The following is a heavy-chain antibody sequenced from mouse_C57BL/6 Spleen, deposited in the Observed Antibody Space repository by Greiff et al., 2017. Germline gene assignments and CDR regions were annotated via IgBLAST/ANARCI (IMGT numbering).Heavy chain of an antibody. D-gene: IGHD1-1*01. Sequence: VQLQQSGPELVKPGASVKISCKASGYTFTDYYINWVKQRPGQGLEWIGWFFPGSGSTYYNEKFKGKATLTVDKSSSTAYMLLSSLTSEDSAVYFCARKGTTVVVRVGMDYWGQGTSVTVSS. CDR2: FFPGSGST. J-gene: IGHJ4*01. CDR3: ARKGTTVVVRVGMDY. V-gene: IGHV1-75*01. CDR1: GYTFTDYY.